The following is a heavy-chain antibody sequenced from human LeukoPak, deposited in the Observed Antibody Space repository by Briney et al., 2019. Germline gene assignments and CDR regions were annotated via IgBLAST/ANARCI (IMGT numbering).Heavy chain of an antibody. CDR3: AKTITIFGVVIDY. CDR2: INSDGSST. CDR1: GFTFSSYW. V-gene: IGHV3-74*01. D-gene: IGHD3-3*01. J-gene: IGHJ4*02. Sequence: GGSLRLSCAASGFTFSSYWMHWVRQAPGKGLVWVSRINSDGSSTSYADSVKGRFTISRDNAKNTLYLQMNSLRAEDTAVYYCAKTITIFGVVIDYWGQGTLVTVSS.